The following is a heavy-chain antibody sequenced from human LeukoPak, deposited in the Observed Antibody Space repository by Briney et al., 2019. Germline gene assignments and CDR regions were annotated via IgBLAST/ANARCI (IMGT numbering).Heavy chain of an antibody. CDR2: INRDGSER. CDR3: ARRSAMDV. CDR1: GFTFSNYW. J-gene: IGHJ6*02. V-gene: IGHV3-7*03. Sequence: GGSLRLSCAASGFTFSNYWMTWVRQAPGKGLEWVANINRDGSERYYVDSVKGRFTISRDDAKSSLYLQMNSLRAEDTAVYYCARRSAMDVWGQGTTVIVFS.